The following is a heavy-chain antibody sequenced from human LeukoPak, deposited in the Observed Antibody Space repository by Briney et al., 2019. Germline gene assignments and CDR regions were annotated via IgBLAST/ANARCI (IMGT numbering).Heavy chain of an antibody. Sequence: HAGRSLRLSCAASGFTFSSYAMHWVRQAPGKGLEWVSYISSSGSTIYYADSVKGRFTISRDNAKNSLYLQMNSLRAEDTAVYYCAREAVAGRTGWFDPWGQGTLVTVSS. CDR3: AREAVAGRTGWFDP. V-gene: IGHV3-48*04. D-gene: IGHD6-19*01. CDR1: GFTFSSYA. CDR2: ISSSGSTI. J-gene: IGHJ5*02.